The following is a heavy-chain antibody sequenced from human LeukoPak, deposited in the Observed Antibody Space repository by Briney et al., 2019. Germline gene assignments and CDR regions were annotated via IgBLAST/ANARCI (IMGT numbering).Heavy chain of an antibody. CDR1: GFTFSMYG. V-gene: IGHV3-33*08. CDR2: IGYDGSAR. Sequence: GGSLRLSCAAFGFTFSMYGIHWVRQAPGKGLEWVAVIGYDGSARYYVDSVKGRFTISRDNSKNTLYLQMNRLRAEDTAVYYCARVRGYYFDYWGQGTLVTVSS. CDR3: ARVRGYYFDY. J-gene: IGHJ4*02.